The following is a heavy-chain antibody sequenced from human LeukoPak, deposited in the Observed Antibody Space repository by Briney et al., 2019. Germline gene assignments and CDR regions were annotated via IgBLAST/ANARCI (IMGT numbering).Heavy chain of an antibody. Sequence: GGSLRLSCAASGFTFSDYYMSWVRQAPGKGLEWVSYISSSGSNIYYADSVKGRFTISRDNAKNTLYLQMNSLRAEDTAVYYCPNLNTPIDYSGQGALLTVSS. D-gene: IGHD2-2*02. CDR2: ISSSGSNI. CDR1: GFTFSDYY. J-gene: IGHJ4*02. V-gene: IGHV3-11*04. CDR3: PNLNTPIDY.